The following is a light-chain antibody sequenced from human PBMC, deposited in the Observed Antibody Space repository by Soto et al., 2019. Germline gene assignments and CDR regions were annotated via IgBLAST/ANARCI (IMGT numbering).Light chain of an antibody. CDR2: EVT. CDR3: SSYTTINTTACV. Sequence: ALTQPASVSGSPGQSITISFTGTSGDVGSYNRVSWYQQHPGKAPKLIIYEVTDRPSGVSNRFSGSKSGNTASLTISGLQAEDEAEYYCSSYTTINTTACVLGTAKKVTV. J-gene: IGLJ1*01. CDR1: SGDVGSYNR. V-gene: IGLV2-14*01.